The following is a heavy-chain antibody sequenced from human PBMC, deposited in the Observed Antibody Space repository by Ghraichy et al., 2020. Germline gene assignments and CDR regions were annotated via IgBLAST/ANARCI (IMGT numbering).Heavy chain of an antibody. CDR2: INHSGST. J-gene: IGHJ4*02. CDR3: ARGGFWNLDY. D-gene: IGHD1-1*01. Sequence: SETLSLTCAVYGGSFSGYYWSWIRQPPGKGLEWIGEINHSGSTNYNPSLKSRVTISVDTSKNQFSLKLSSVTAADTAVYYCARGGFWNLDYWGQGTLVTVCS. CDR1: GGSFSGYY. V-gene: IGHV4-34*01.